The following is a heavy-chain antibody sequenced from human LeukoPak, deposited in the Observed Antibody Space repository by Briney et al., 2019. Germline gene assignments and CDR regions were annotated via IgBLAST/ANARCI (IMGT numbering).Heavy chain of an antibody. Sequence: SETLPLTCAVYGGSFSGYYWSWIRQPPGKGLEWIGEINHSGSTNYNPSLKSRVTISVDTSKNQFSLKLSSVTAADTAVYYCAREIGTVAGTFDYWGQGTLVTVSS. CDR3: AREIGTVAGTFDY. CDR2: INHSGST. CDR1: GGSFSGYY. J-gene: IGHJ4*02. V-gene: IGHV4-34*01. D-gene: IGHD6-19*01.